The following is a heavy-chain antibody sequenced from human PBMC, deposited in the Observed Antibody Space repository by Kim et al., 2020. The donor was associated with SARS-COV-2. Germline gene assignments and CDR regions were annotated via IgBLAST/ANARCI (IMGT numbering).Heavy chain of an antibody. CDR2: IYYSGST. J-gene: IGHJ4*02. Sequence: SETLSLTCTVSGGSISSYYWSWIRQPPGKGLEWIGYIYYSGSTNYNPSLKSRVTISADTSKNQFSLKLSSVTAADTAVYYCAGGPPPFMITFGGVPYFDYWGQGTLVTVSS. CDR3: AGGPPPFMITFGGVPYFDY. CDR1: GGSISSYY. D-gene: IGHD3-16*01. V-gene: IGHV4-59*01.